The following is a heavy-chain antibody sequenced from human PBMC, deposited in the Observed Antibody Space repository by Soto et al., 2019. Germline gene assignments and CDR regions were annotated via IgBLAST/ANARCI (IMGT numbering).Heavy chain of an antibody. J-gene: IGHJ5*02. V-gene: IGHV3-33*01. CDR2: IWYDGSNK. CDR1: GFTFSSYG. D-gene: IGHD3-10*01. Sequence: AGGSLRLSCAASGFTFSSYGMHWVRQAPGKGLEWVAVIWYDGSNKYYADSVKGRFTISRDNSKNTLYLQMNSLRAEDTAVYYCARDSKIGGLLWFGEDLGRNWFDPWGQGTLVTVSS. CDR3: ARDSKIGGLLWFGEDLGRNWFDP.